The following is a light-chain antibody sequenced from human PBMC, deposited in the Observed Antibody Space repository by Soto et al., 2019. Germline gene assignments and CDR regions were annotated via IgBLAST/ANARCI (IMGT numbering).Light chain of an antibody. CDR2: DVS. J-gene: IGLJ1*01. CDR3: SSYTSSSTLYV. V-gene: IGLV2-14*01. Sequence: QSVLTQPASVSGSPGQSITISCTGTSSDVGGYNSVSWYQQYPGKAPKLMIYDVSNRPSGVSNRFSGSKSGNTASLTISGLQAEDEADYYCSSYTSSSTLYVFGTGTKLTVL. CDR1: SSDVGGYNS.